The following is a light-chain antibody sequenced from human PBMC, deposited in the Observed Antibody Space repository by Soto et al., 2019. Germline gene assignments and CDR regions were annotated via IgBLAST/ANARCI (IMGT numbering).Light chain of an antibody. V-gene: IGKV3-20*01. J-gene: IGKJ1*01. CDR2: ETS. CDR1: QSVRDSH. Sequence: EFVMTQSPATLSVSPGERATLSFRASQSVRDSHLAWYQQKPGQAPSLLIYETSSRATGIPDRFRGSGSGTEFALTITRVEPEDVAMYFCQQYGSSPGTFGQGTKVDI. CDR3: QQYGSSPGT.